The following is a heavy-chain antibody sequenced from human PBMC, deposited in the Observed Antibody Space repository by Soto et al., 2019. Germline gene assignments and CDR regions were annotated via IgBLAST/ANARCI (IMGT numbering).Heavy chain of an antibody. CDR2: LFSGGDT. D-gene: IGHD6-13*01. Sequence: GGSLRLSCAASGFTVNTYHVSWVRQAPGEGLEWVAVLFSGGDTKYGDSMKGRVTLSRDNSKNTLYLQMNNLRAEDTAVYYCARAYGATWYFFGYWGQGSIVTVSS. J-gene: IGHJ4*02. CDR1: GFTVNTYH. V-gene: IGHV3-66*01. CDR3: ARAYGATWYFFGY.